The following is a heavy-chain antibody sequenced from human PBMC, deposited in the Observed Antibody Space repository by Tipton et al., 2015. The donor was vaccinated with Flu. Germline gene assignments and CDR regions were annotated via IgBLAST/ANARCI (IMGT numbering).Heavy chain of an antibody. D-gene: IGHD1-1*01. CDR1: GGSISSYY. CDR3: ARRSTTAAPHYFDY. Sequence: TLSLTCTVSGGSISSYYWSWIRQPPGKGLEWIGYIYYSGSTNYNPSLKSRVTISVDTSKNQFSLNLASVTAADMAVYYCARRSTTAAPHYFDYWGQGILVTVSS. J-gene: IGHJ4*02. V-gene: IGHV4-59*08. CDR2: IYYSGST.